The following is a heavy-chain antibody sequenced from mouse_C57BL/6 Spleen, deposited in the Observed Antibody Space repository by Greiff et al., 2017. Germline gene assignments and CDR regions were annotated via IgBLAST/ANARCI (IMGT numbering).Heavy chain of an antibody. CDR3: AREGGGSWYFDV. CDR2: IDPSDSET. Sequence: QVQLQQPGAELVRPGSSVKLSCKASGYTFTSYWLHWVKQRPIQGLEWIGNIDPSDSETHYNQKFKDKATLTVDKSSSTAYMQLSSLTSEDSAVHYCAREGGGSWYFDVWGTGTTVTVSS. CDR1: GYTFTSYW. V-gene: IGHV1-52*01. D-gene: IGHD1-1*01. J-gene: IGHJ1*03.